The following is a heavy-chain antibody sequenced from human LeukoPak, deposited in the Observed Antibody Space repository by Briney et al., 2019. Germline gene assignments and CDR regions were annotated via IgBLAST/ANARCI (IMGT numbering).Heavy chain of an antibody. CDR1: GGSFSGYY. D-gene: IGHD2-2*03. CDR2: INKSGGT. J-gene: IGHJ6*02. CDR3: ARGRMDIVVVPAANPAYYYYYGMDV. V-gene: IGHV4-34*01. Sequence: PSETLSLTCAVYGGSFSGYYWSWIRQPPGKGLNWMGKINKSGGTTSNPSLKSRVTISVDTSRNQFSLKLSSVTAADTAVYYCARGRMDIVVVPAANPAYYYYYGMDVWGQGTTVTVSS.